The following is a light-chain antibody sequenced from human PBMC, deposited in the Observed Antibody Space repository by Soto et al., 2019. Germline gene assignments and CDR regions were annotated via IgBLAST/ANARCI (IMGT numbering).Light chain of an antibody. J-gene: IGKJ2*01. CDR3: QQYGSSPPS. CDR2: GAI. Sequence: EIVLTQSPGTLSLSPGERVTLSCRASESVSSGYVGWYQQKPGQAPRLVIFGAIGRATRIPDRFRGSGSGTDFTLTISSLEPEDFAVYYCQQYGSSPPSFGQGTKLEIK. V-gene: IGKV3-20*01. CDR1: ESVSSGY.